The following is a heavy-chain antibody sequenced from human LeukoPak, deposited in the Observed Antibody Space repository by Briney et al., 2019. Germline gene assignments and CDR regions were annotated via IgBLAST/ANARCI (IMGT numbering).Heavy chain of an antibody. D-gene: IGHD2-15*01. Sequence: ASVKVSCKASGYTFTAYYMHWLRQAPGQGLEWMGWINPNSGGTNYAQNFQGWVTMTRDTSISTAYMELSRLRSDDTAVYYCARDAASGYCSGGSCYSGHFQHWGQGTLVTLSS. CDR3: ARDAASGYCSGGSCYSGHFQH. CDR1: GYTFTAYY. J-gene: IGHJ1*01. V-gene: IGHV1-2*04. CDR2: INPNSGGT.